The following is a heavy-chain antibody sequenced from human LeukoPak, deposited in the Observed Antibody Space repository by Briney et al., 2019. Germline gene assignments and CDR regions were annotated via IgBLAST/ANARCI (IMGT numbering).Heavy chain of an antibody. Sequence: TSSETLSLTCTVSGGSISSSYWSWIRQPAGRGLEWIGRIYTSGSTNYNPSLKSRVTMSVDTSKNQFFLKVSSVTAADTAVYYCARHSMQRAMDVWGQGTTVTVSS. J-gene: IGHJ6*02. CDR1: GGSISSSY. CDR3: ARHSMQRAMDV. D-gene: IGHD2-8*01. CDR2: IYTSGST. V-gene: IGHV4-4*07.